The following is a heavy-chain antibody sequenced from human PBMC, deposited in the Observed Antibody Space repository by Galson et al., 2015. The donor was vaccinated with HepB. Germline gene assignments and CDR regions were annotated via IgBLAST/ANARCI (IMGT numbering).Heavy chain of an antibody. CDR1: GFTFSSSW. D-gene: IGHD4-17*01. CDR3: VKDMGHGDYGWAFDV. J-gene: IGHJ3*01. V-gene: IGHV3-74*01. Sequence: SLRLSCAASGFTFSSSWMHWVRQAPGKGLVWVSRINSDGGSTNYADSVQGQFTISRDNAENSLTLQMDSLTAEDTALYYCVKDMGHGDYGWAFDVWGQGTMVIVSS. CDR2: INSDGGST.